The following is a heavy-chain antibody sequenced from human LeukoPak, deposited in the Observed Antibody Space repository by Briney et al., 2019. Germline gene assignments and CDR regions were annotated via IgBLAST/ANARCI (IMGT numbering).Heavy chain of an antibody. D-gene: IGHD2-2*01. V-gene: IGHV4-59*01. CDR3: AGVRYCSSSSCYGDWFDP. CDR2: IYYSGST. CDR1: GGSISSYY. J-gene: IGHJ5*02. Sequence: NPSETLSLTCTVSGGSISSYYWSWIRQPPGKGLEWIGYIYYSGSTNYNPSLKSRLTISVDMSKNQFSLRLSSVTTADTAVYYCAGVRYCSSSSCYGDWFDPWGQGTLVTVSS.